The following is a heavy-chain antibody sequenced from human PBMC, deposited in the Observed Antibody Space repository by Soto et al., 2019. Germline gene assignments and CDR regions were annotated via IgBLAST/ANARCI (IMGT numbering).Heavy chain of an antibody. CDR1: GFTFSDYY. D-gene: IGHD3-10*01. CDR2: ISSSSSYT. V-gene: IGHV3-11*06. J-gene: IGHJ4*02. Sequence: QVQLVESGGCLVKPGGSLRLSCAASGFTFSDYYMSWIRQAPGKGLEWVSYISSSSSYTNYADSVKGRFTISRDNAKNSLYLQMNSLRAEDTSVYYCARYYGPGSYLDYWGQGTLVTVSS. CDR3: ARYYGPGSYLDY.